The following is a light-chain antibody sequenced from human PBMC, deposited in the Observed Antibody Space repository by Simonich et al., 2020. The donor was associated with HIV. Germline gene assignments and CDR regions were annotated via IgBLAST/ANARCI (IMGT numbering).Light chain of an antibody. J-gene: IGKJ4*01. CDR1: QGISSW. CDR3: QQYNTYPLT. V-gene: IGKV1D-16*01. CDR2: AAS. Sequence: DIQMTQSPSSLSSSVGDRVPITCRASQGISSWLAWYQQKPEQAPNSLIYAASSLQSGVPSRFSGSGSGTDFALTISSLQPEDFATYYCQQYNTYPLTFGGGTKVEIK.